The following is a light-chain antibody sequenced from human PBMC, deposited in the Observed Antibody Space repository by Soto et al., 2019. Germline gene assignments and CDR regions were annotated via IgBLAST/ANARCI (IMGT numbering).Light chain of an antibody. CDR3: MQGLQTPYT. CDR1: QSLLHTNAYRY. CDR2: LSS. Sequence: DIVMTQSPLSLPVTPVEPASISCRSSQSLLHTNAYRYLNWYLQKPGQSPQLLIDLSSTRDSGVPERCRGSRLGTDSTPQISRVEAEDVGVYYCMQGLQTPYTFGPGTKLESK. V-gene: IGKV2-28*01. J-gene: IGKJ2*01.